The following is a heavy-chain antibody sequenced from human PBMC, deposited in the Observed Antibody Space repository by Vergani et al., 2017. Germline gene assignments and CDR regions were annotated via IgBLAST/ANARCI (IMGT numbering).Heavy chain of an antibody. CDR2: IYWDDDK. CDR3: AHRRGYDFWSGYYGDGMDV. V-gene: IGHV2-5*02. CDR1: GFSLRTSGVG. Sequence: QITLKESGPTLVKPTQTLTLTCTFSGFSLRTSGVGVGWIRQPPGKALEWLALIYWDDDKRYSLSLKSRLTITKDTSKNPVVLTMTNMDPVDTATYYCAHRRGYDFWSGYYGDGMDVWGQGTTVTVSS. D-gene: IGHD3-3*01. J-gene: IGHJ6*02.